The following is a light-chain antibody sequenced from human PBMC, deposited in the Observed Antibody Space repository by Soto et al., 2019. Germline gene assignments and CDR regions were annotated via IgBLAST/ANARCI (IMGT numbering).Light chain of an antibody. CDR1: QSISSN. J-gene: IGKJ1*01. CDR3: QQYNNWPRT. Sequence: EIVMTQSPATLSVSPGDGATLSCRASQSISSNLAWYQQKPAQAPRLLMFDASTRATGIPARFSGSGSGTEFTLTISSLQSEDFAVYYCQQYNNWPRTFGQGTKVDIK. CDR2: DAS. V-gene: IGKV3-15*01.